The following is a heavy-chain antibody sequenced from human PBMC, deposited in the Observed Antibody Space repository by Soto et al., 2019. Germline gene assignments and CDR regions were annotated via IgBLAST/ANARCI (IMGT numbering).Heavy chain of an antibody. V-gene: IGHV4-59*01. CDR3: ARAPRDAIPDY. CDR1: NGSINNYY. J-gene: IGHJ4*02. Sequence: SETLSLTYTVSNGSINNYYWTLIRQSPGKGLEWIGFVYYSGTTNYNPSLKSRVTISLHTSKSQFSLRLSSVTAADTAVYYCARAPRDAIPDYWAQGSLVTVSS. CDR2: VYYSGTT. D-gene: IGHD2-8*01.